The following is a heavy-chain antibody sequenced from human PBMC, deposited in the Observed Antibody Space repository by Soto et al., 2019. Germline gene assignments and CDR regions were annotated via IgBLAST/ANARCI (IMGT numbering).Heavy chain of an antibody. CDR2: ISYDGSNK. V-gene: IGHV3-30-3*01. Sequence: GGSLRLSCAASGFTFSSYAMHWVRQAPGKGLEWVAVISYDGSNKYYADSVKGRFTISGDNSKNTLYLQMNSLRAEDTAVYYCARGQQWELPADTDYWGQGTLVTVSS. CDR3: ARGQQWELPADTDY. D-gene: IGHD1-26*01. CDR1: GFTFSSYA. J-gene: IGHJ4*02.